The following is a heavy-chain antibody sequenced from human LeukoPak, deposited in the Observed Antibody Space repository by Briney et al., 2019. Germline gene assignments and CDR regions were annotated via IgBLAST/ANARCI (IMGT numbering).Heavy chain of an antibody. J-gene: IGHJ4*02. D-gene: IGHD2-2*01. CDR1: GFTFGDYA. V-gene: IGHV3-49*04. Sequence: GRSLRLSCSTSGFTFGDYAMSWVRQAPGKGLEWVGFIQAKAYGGATKYAASVNGRFSISRDDSQSIAILQMNDLKTEDTAVYYCTRAPHPRCSSSGCYLDYWGQGTLVTVSS. CDR2: IQAKAYGGAT. CDR3: TRAPHPRCSSSGCYLDY.